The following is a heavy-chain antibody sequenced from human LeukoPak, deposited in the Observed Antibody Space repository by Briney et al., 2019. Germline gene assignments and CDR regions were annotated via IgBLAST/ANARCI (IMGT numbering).Heavy chain of an antibody. CDR3: VRHSRVVAFDY. CDR2: IYYTGNT. D-gene: IGHD2-15*01. Sequence: SETPSLTCTVSGVSISNHYSSWIRQPPGKGLEWIGYIYYTGNTNYNPSLKSRVTISVDISKNQVSLRLSSVTAADTAVYYCVRHSRVVAFDYWGQGNLVTVSS. V-gene: IGHV4-59*08. J-gene: IGHJ4*02. CDR1: GVSISNHY.